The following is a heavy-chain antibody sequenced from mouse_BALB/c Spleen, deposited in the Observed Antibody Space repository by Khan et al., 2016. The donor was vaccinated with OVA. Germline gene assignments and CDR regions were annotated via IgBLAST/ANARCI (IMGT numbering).Heavy chain of an antibody. CDR1: RYTFTSYT. J-gene: IGHJ2*01. V-gene: IGHV1-4*01. CDR3: ARTHER. Sequence: QVHLKQSGAELARPGASVKMSCKASRYTFTSYTMHWVKQRPGQGLEWIGYIKQSIDYTKYNQKFKDKATETADKTSSTAYMQLSGQASEYSAGYKCARTHERWGQGTTLTVSS. CDR2: IKQSIDYT.